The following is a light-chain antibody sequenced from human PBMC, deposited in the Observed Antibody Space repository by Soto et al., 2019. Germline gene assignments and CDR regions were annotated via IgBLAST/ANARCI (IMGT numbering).Light chain of an antibody. V-gene: IGKV1-39*01. CDR2: SAS. Sequence: IRLTQSPSSLSASVGDRVTIACRASESISDYLNWYQHKPGEAPKVLVYSASTLRGGVPSRFSGTGSGTEFTLTISSLQPEDVATYYCQQTFSNLLSFGGGTKVEIK. J-gene: IGKJ4*01. CDR1: ESISDY. CDR3: QQTFSNLLS.